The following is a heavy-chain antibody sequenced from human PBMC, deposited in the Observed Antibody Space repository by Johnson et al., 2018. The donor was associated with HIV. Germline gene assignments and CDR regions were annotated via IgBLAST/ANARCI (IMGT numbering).Heavy chain of an antibody. CDR2: IRYDGTNK. CDR1: GFTFSNYG. D-gene: IGHD2-8*02. CDR3: AKGRELGYCAGGVCSDSFDV. J-gene: IGHJ3*01. Sequence: QVQLVESGGGVVQPGKSLRLSCAASGFTFSNYGMHWVRQAPGKGLEWVAVIRYDGTNKYYADSVKCRFTISRDNSKNTLYLQMNSLRAEDTAVYYCAKGRELGYCAGGVCSDSFDVWGQGTLVTVSS. V-gene: IGHV3-33*06.